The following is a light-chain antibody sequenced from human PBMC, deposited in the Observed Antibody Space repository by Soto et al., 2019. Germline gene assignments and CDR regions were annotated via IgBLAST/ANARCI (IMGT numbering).Light chain of an antibody. V-gene: IGKV3-15*01. CDR1: QSVSSN. CDR3: QQYNNWPPR. CDR2: GAS. J-gene: IGKJ4*01. Sequence: EIVMTQSPATLSVSPGERAILSCRASQSVSSNLAWYQQKPGQAPRLLIYGASTRATGIPARFSGSGSGTEFTLTISSLQSEDFAVYYCQQYNNWPPRFGGGTKVEIK.